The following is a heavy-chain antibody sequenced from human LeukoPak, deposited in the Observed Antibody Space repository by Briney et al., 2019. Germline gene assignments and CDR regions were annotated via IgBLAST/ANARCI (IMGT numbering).Heavy chain of an antibody. J-gene: IGHJ6*04. CDR3: ATASAGHYYYGMDV. D-gene: IGHD3-10*01. CDR1: GYTFTSYG. V-gene: IGHV1-18*04. Sequence: ASVKVSCKASGYTFTSYGISWVRQAPGQGLEWMGWISAYNGNINNAQKLQGRVTMTTDTSTSTAYMELRSLRSDDTAVYYCATASAGHYYYGMDVWGKGTTVTVSS. CDR2: ISAYNGNI.